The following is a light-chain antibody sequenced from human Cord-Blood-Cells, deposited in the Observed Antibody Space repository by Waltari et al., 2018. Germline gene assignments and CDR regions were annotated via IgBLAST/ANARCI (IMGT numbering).Light chain of an antibody. Sequence: QSALTQPASVSGSPGQSITISCPGTSSDVGGYNYVSCYQQHPGKAPKRMIYDVSKRPSGVSNRFSGSKSGNTASLTISGLQAEDEADYYCSSYTSSSTLVFGGGTKLTVL. CDR1: SSDVGGYNY. V-gene: IGLV2-14*01. CDR3: SSYTSSSTLV. J-gene: IGLJ3*02. CDR2: DVS.